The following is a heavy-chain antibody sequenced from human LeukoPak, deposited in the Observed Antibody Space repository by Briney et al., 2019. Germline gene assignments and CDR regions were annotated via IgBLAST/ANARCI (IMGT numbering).Heavy chain of an antibody. J-gene: IGHJ4*02. D-gene: IGHD3-16*01. CDR2: ISGSGGST. Sequence: PGGSLRLSCAASGFTFSSYGMSWVRQAPGKGLEWVSAISGSGGSTYYADSVKGRFTISRDNSKNTLYLQMNSLRAEDTAVYYCAKGNYDYIRGSPVDLDYWGQGTLVTVSS. CDR3: AKGNYDYIRGSPVDLDY. CDR1: GFTFSSYG. V-gene: IGHV3-23*01.